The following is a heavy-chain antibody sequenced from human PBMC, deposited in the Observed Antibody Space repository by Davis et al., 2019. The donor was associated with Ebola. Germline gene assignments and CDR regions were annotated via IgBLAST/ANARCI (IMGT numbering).Heavy chain of an antibody. CDR1: GGTFSSYA. Sequence: SVKVSCKASGGTFSSYAISWVRQAPGQGLEWMGGIIPIFGTANYAQKFQGRVTMTEDTATDTAYMELSRLRSDDTAVYYCARVAHADILTGGFDPWGQGTLVTVSS. CDR3: ARVAHADILTGGFDP. CDR2: IIPIFGTA. D-gene: IGHD3-9*01. J-gene: IGHJ5*02. V-gene: IGHV1-69*06.